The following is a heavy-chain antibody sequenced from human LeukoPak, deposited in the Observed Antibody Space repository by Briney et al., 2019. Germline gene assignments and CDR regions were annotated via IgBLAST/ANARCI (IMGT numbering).Heavy chain of an antibody. CDR1: GFSFSSYA. Sequence: GGSLRLSCAASGFSFSSYAMSWVRQAPGKGLEWDSSISGSGTNTYYADSVKGRFTISRDKTKDTLYLQMNTLRAEDTAVYYCAKRPSTYCSDGGCYFNYWGQGTLVTVSS. J-gene: IGHJ4*02. D-gene: IGHD2-15*01. V-gene: IGHV3-23*01. CDR2: ISGSGTNT. CDR3: AKRPSTYCSDGGCYFNY.